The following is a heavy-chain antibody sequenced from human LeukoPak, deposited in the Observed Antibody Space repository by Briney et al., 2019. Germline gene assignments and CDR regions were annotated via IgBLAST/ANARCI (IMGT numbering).Heavy chain of an antibody. CDR3: TKAQLPRHELGNFYFDY. Sequence: GGALRLSCAASRCTFSTYGMHWVRQAPGKGLEEGAVVSYDAASTDYADSVKARFTIPRDKSKNTLSLQMNSLRRDDTAVYYCTKAQLPRHELGNFYFDYWGQGTLVTVSS. V-gene: IGHV3-30*18. J-gene: IGHJ4*02. CDR1: RCTFSTYG. CDR2: VSYDAAST. D-gene: IGHD7-27*01.